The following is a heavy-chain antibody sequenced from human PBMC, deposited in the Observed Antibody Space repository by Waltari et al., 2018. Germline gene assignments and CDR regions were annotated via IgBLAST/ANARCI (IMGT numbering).Heavy chain of an antibody. CDR2: IYYRGST. Sequence: QVQLQESGPGLVKPSETLSLTCTVSGGSISSYYWSWIRQPPGKGLEWIGYIYYRGSTNYNPSRKSRVTISVDTSKSQFSLKLSSVTAADTAVYYCARDSSGWYGHYYYYGMDVWGQGTTVTVSS. J-gene: IGHJ6*02. CDR3: ARDSSGWYGHYYYYGMDV. CDR1: GGSISSYY. D-gene: IGHD6-19*01. V-gene: IGHV4-59*01.